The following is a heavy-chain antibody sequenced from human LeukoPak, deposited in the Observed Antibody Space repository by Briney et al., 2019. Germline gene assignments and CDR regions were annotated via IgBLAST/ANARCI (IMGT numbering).Heavy chain of an antibody. CDR1: GFTFSSYA. CDR2: ISYDGSNK. D-gene: IGHD5-18*01. Sequence: GSLRLSCAASGFTFSSYAMHWVRQAPGKGLEWVAVISYDGSNKYYADSVKGRFTISRDNSKNTLYLQMNSLRAEDTAVYYCARESADDTAMVTPFDYWGQGTLVTVSS. V-gene: IGHV3-30-3*01. J-gene: IGHJ4*02. CDR3: ARESADDTAMVTPFDY.